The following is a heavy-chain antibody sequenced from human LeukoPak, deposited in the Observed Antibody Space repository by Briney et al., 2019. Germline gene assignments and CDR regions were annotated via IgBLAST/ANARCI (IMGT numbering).Heavy chain of an antibody. V-gene: IGHV4-39*01. D-gene: IGHD5-12*01. CDR3: AFEGATKSWFDY. J-gene: IGHJ4*02. Sequence: SETLSLTCTVSGGSISSSSYYWGWIRQPPGKGLEWIGSIYYSGSTYYNPSLKSRVTISVDTSKNQFSLKLSSVTAADTAVYYCAFEGATKSWFDYWGQGTLVTASS. CDR2: IYYSGST. CDR1: GGSISSSSYY.